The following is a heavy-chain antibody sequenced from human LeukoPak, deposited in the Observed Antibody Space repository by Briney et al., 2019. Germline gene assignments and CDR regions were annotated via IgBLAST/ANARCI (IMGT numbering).Heavy chain of an antibody. J-gene: IGHJ6*02. CDR2: INHSGST. Sequence: SETLSLTCAVCGGFFRGYYWSWIRQPPGRGLEWVGDINHSGSTNYNPSLKGRVTISVDPSKNQFYLKLSSVTAADTAVYYCARLGRVPHYDFWSGTLYYGMDVWGQGTTVTVSS. CDR1: GGFFRGYY. V-gene: IGHV4-34*01. CDR3: ARLGRVPHYDFWSGTLYYGMDV. D-gene: IGHD3-3*01.